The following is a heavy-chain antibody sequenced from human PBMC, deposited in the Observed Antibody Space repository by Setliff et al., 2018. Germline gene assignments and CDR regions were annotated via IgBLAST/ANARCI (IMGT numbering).Heavy chain of an antibody. CDR2: IRYDGSNK. D-gene: IGHD6-19*01. V-gene: IGHV3-30*02. Sequence: PGESLKISCAASGFTFSSYGMHWVRQAPGKGLEWVAFIRYDGSNKYYADSVKGRFTISRDNSKNTLYLQMNSLRAEDTAVYYCAKDLKQWGPVDYWGQGTLVTVSS. CDR3: AKDLKQWGPVDY. J-gene: IGHJ4*02. CDR1: GFTFSSYG.